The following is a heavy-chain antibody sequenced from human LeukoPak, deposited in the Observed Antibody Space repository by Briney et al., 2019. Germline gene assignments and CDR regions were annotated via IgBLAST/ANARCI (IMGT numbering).Heavy chain of an antibody. V-gene: IGHV3-23*01. CDR1: GFTFNNYD. Sequence: GGSLRLSCAASGFTFNNYDMSWVRQAPGKGLEWVSAIRASGDNTYYADSVKGRFTISRDNSKNTLHVQMDSLRAEDTAVYYCARGDYYDSSGSSLLVGHWGQGTLVTVSS. D-gene: IGHD3-22*01. CDR2: IRASGDNT. CDR3: ARGDYYDSSGSSLLVGH. J-gene: IGHJ4*02.